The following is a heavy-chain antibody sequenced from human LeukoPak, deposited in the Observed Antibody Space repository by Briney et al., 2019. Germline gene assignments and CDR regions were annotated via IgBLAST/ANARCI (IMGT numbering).Heavy chain of an antibody. J-gene: IGHJ4*02. CDR3: ARRLSTAVVAVAGFYYFDY. D-gene: IGHD6-19*01. CDR1: GGSITTNY. V-gene: IGHV4-59*12. CDR2: IYYTGTT. Sequence: SETLSLTCTVSGGSITTNYWSWVRRPPGKALEWIGYIYYTGTTNYSPSLKSRVTISVDTSKNQFSLKLSSVTAADTAVYYCARRLSTAVVAVAGFYYFDYWGQGTLVTVSS.